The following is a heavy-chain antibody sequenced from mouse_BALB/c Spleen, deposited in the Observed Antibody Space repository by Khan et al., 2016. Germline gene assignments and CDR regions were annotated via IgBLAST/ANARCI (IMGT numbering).Heavy chain of an antibody. CDR3: AIEGTNWDDDYFDY. J-gene: IGHJ2*01. CDR1: GYSITSDYA. CDR2: ISYSGST. D-gene: IGHD4-1*01. V-gene: IGHV3-2*02. Sequence: EVQLQESGPGLVKPSQSLSLTCTVTGYSITSDYAWNWIRQFPGNKLEWMGYISYSGSTSYNPSLKSRISITRDTSKNQFFLQLNSVTTEDTATYYCAIEGTNWDDDYFDYWGQGTTLTVSS.